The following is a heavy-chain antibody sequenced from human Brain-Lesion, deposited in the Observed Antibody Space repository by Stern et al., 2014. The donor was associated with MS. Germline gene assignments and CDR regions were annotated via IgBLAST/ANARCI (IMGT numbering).Heavy chain of an antibody. V-gene: IGHV4-61*02. CDR3: ARGRVVPGFQYYATDV. CDR1: GGSISSGGYY. CDR2: IFNSGST. J-gene: IGHJ6*02. D-gene: IGHD2-2*01. Sequence: VQLLESGPGLVKPSQTLSLSCTVSGGSISSGGYYWSWIRQPAGKGLEWIGRIFNSGSTSYNPPLQSRATLSIDPSKNHFSPRLNSRTAADTAVYYCARGRVVPGFQYYATDVWGQGTTVIVSS.